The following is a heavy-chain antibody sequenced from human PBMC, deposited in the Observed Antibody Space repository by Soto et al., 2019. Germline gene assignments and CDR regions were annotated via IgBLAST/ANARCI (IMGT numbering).Heavy chain of an antibody. J-gene: IGHJ5*02. CDR3: AKDPRPFAMVRGGNWFDP. Sequence: QVQLVESGGGVVQPGRSLRLSCAASGFTFSSYGMHWVRQAPGKGLEWVAVISYDGSNKYYADSVKGRFTISRDNSKNPLYLQMKRLKAEDTAVYYFAKDPRPFAMVRGGNWFDPWGQGTLVTVSS. CDR2: ISYDGSNK. V-gene: IGHV3-30*18. CDR1: GFTFSSYG. D-gene: IGHD3-10*01.